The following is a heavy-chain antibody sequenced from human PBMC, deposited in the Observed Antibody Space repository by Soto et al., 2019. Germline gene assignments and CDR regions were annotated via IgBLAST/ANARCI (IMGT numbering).Heavy chain of an antibody. Sequence: SLKVSCKASGGTFSSYAISWVRQAPGQGLEWMGGIIPIFGTANYAQKFQGRVTITADESTSTAYMELSSLRSEDTAVYYCASVPGDGSLRGWFDPWGQGTLVTVS. V-gene: IGHV1-69*13. CDR2: IIPIFGTA. D-gene: IGHD1-26*01. CDR1: GGTFSSYA. CDR3: ASVPGDGSLRGWFDP. J-gene: IGHJ5*02.